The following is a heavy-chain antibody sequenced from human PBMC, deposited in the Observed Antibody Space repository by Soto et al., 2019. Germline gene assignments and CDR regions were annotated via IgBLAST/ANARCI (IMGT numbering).Heavy chain of an antibody. CDR1: GGIFSSYA. J-gene: IGHJ6*02. D-gene: IGHD3-10*01. Sequence: QVQLVQSGAEVKKPVSSVNVSCKASGGIFSSYASSWVRQAPGQGLERMGEIIPIFGTANYAQKFQGRVTITADESTSTAYMELSRLRSEATAVYYCASCITMVRGNYYYGMDVWGQGTTVTVSS. V-gene: IGHV1-69*01. CDR3: ASCITMVRGNYYYGMDV. CDR2: IIPIFGTA.